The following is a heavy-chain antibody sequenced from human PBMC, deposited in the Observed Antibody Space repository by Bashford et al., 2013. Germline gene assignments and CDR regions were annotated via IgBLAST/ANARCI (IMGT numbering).Heavy chain of an antibody. D-gene: IGHD1-26*01. CDR3: AREFGGTYNFDS. J-gene: IGHJ4*02. CDR1: EDIFNNYH. Sequence: ASVKVSCKTSEDIFNNYHLHWLRQAPGQGLEWMGTLFFHTADIRYAHKFLGRATLTRDPSTTTVYMELSGLTSEDTAFYYCAREFGGTYNFDSWGQGTLVTVSS. CDR2: LFFHTADI. V-gene: IGHV1-46*02.